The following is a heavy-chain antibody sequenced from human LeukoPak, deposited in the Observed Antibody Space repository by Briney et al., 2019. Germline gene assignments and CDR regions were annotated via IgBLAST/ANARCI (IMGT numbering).Heavy chain of an antibody. D-gene: IGHD3-3*01. Sequence: GASAKVSCKASGYTFTGYYMHWVRQAPGQGLEWMGWINPNSGGTNYAQKFQGWVTMTRDTSISTAYMELSRLRSDDTPVYYCARGQPTIFGVVIYHFDYWGQGTLVTVSS. CDR3: ARGQPTIFGVVIYHFDY. J-gene: IGHJ4*02. CDR2: INPNSGGT. CDR1: GYTFTGYY. V-gene: IGHV1-2*04.